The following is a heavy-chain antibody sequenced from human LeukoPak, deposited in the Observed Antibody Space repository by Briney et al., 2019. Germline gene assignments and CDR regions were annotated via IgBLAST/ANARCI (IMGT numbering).Heavy chain of an antibody. CDR3: ARELYGSGSYSHWFDP. J-gene: IGHJ5*02. D-gene: IGHD3-10*01. V-gene: IGHV3-66*01. Sequence: GGSLRLSCAASGFTFSDYYMSWVRQPPGKGLEWVSVIYSDGSTYYADSVKGGFTISRDNSKNTLYLQMNSLRAEDTAVYYCARELYGSGSYSHWFDPWGQGTLVTVSS. CDR1: GFTFSDYY. CDR2: IYSDGST.